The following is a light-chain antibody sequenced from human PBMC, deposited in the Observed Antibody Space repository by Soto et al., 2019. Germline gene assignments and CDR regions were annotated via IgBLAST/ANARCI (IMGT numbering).Light chain of an antibody. CDR1: SSNVGNNN. CDR2: SNN. Sequence: QSVLTQPPSASGTPGQRVTISCSGSSSNVGNNNVNWYQLLPAAAPKVLVYSNNQRPSGVPDRVSCSKSGTSASLSISGLQSEDEADDYCAAWDDDVDGLVFGGGTKLTVL. CDR3: AAWDDDVDGLV. J-gene: IGLJ2*01. V-gene: IGLV1-44*01.